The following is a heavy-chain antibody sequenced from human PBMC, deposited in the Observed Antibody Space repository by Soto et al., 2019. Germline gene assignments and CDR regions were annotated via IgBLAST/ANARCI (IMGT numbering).Heavy chain of an antibody. CDR1: GFTFDDYT. Sequence: PGGSLRLSCAASGFTFDDYTMHWVRQAPGKGLEWVSLISWDGGSTYYADSVKGRFTISRDNSKNSLYLQMNSLRTEDTALYYCAKEGGFPHYSYGMDVWGQGTTVTVSS. CDR3: AKEGGFPHYSYGMDV. J-gene: IGHJ6*02. CDR2: ISWDGGST. V-gene: IGHV3-43*01. D-gene: IGHD5-12*01.